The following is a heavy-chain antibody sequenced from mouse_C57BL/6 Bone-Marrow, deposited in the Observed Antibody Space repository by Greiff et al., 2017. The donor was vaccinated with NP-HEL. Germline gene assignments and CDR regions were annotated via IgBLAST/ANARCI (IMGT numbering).Heavy chain of an antibody. J-gene: IGHJ4*01. CDR1: GFTFSDYY. Sequence: DVMLVESEGGLVQPGSSMRLSCTTSGFTFSDYYMAWVRQVPEKGLDWVANINYDGSSIYYLDSLKSRFIISRDNAKNILYLQMSSLKSEDTATYYCAREGGLRRRTYAMDYWGQGTSVTVSS. CDR3: AREGGLRRRTYAMDY. V-gene: IGHV5-16*01. D-gene: IGHD2-4*01. CDR2: INYDGSSI.